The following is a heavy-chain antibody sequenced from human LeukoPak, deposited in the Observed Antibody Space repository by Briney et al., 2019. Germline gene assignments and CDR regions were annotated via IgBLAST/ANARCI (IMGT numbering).Heavy chain of an antibody. CDR2: IKQDGSEK. V-gene: IGHV3-7*01. J-gene: IGHJ6*03. CDR1: GFTFSSYW. Sequence: PGGSLRLSCAASGFTFSSYWMSSVRQAPGKGLEWVANIKQDGSEKYYVDSVKGRFTISRDNAKNSLYLQMNSLRAEDTAVYYCARVYYGSSGYYYVSYYYYYYYMDVWGKGTTVTVSS. CDR3: ARVYYGSSGYYYVSYYYYYYYMDV. D-gene: IGHD3-22*01.